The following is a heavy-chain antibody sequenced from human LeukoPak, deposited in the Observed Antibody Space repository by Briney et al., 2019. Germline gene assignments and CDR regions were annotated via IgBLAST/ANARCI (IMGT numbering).Heavy chain of an antibody. CDR3: ARDHIVVVTAIPPAHDAFDI. J-gene: IGHJ3*02. D-gene: IGHD2-21*02. CDR2: ISAYNGNT. Sequence: ASVKVSCKASGYTFTSYGISWVRQAPGQGLEWMGWISAYNGNTNYAQKLQGRVTMTTDTSTSTAYMELRSLRSDDTAVYYCARDHIVVVTAIPPAHDAFDIWGQGTMVTVSS. V-gene: IGHV1-18*01. CDR1: GYTFTSYG.